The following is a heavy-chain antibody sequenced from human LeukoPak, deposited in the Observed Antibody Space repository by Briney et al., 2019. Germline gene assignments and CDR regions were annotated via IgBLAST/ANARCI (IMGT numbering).Heavy chain of an antibody. CDR3: ASSQVVRGVISHYYYYYYMDV. CDR1: GYTFTSYG. Sequence: GASVKVSCKASGYTFTSYGISWVRQAPGQGLEWMGWISVYNGNTNYAQKFQGRVTITADESTSTAYMELSSLRSEDTAVYYCASSQVVRGVISHYYYYYYMDVWGKGTTVTISS. D-gene: IGHD3-10*01. J-gene: IGHJ6*03. V-gene: IGHV1-18*01. CDR2: ISVYNGNT.